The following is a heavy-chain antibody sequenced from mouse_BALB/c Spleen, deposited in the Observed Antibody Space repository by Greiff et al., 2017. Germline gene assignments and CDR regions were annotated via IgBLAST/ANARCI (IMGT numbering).Heavy chain of an antibody. D-gene: IGHD1-1*01. CDR1: GYNFTSYW. CDR2: IYPGSGST. Sequence: QVQLQQPGAELVKPGTSVKLSCKASGYNFTSYWINWVKLRPGQGLEWIGDIYPGSGSTNYNEKLKSKATLTVDTSSSTAYMQLSSLASEDSALYYCALYGSSYRDAMDYWGQGTSVTVSS. CDR3: ALYGSSYRDAMDY. V-gene: IGHV1-55*01. J-gene: IGHJ4*01.